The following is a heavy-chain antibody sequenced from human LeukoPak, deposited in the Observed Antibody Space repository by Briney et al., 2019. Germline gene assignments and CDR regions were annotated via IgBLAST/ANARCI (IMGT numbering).Heavy chain of an antibody. CDR2: IYSGGST. CDR1: GFTVSSNY. CDR3: ARAKGHSGSRLYYYYYYGMDV. D-gene: IGHD5-12*01. J-gene: IGHJ6*02. V-gene: IGHV3-53*01. Sequence: GGSLRLSCAASGFTVSSNYMSWVRQAPGKGLEWVSVIYSGGSTYYADSVKGRFTISRDNSKNTLYLQMNSLRAEDTAVYYCARAKGHSGSRLYYYYYYGMDVWGQGTTVTVSS.